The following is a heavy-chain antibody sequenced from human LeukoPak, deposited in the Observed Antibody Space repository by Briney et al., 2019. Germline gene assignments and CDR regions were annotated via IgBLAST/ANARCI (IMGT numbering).Heavy chain of an antibody. Sequence: ASVKVSCKASGGTFSSYAISWVRQAPGQGLEWMGRIIPILGIANYAQKFQGRVTITADKSTSTAYMELSSLRSEDTAVYYCARSGDIVVVPAAMVYGHDAFDIWGQGTMVTVSS. D-gene: IGHD2-2*01. CDR1: GGTFSSYA. J-gene: IGHJ3*02. CDR3: ARSGDIVVVPAAMVYGHDAFDI. CDR2: IIPILGIA. V-gene: IGHV1-69*04.